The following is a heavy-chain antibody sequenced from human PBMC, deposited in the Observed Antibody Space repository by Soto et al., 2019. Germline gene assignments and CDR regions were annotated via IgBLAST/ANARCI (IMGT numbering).Heavy chain of an antibody. CDR1: GGSISSYY. CDR2: IYYSGST. D-gene: IGHD3-22*01. Sequence: PSETLSLTCTVSGGSISSYYWSWIRKPPGKGLEWIGYIYYSGSTNYNPSLKSRVTISVDTSKNQFSLKLSSVTAADTAVYYCARLPDYYDSSGYYVDYWGQGTLVAVSS. V-gene: IGHV4-59*01. CDR3: ARLPDYYDSSGYYVDY. J-gene: IGHJ4*02.